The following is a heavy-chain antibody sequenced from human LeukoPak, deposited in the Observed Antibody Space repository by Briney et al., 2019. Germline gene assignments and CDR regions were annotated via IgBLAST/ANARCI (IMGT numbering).Heavy chain of an antibody. J-gene: IGHJ4*02. V-gene: IGHV1-2*02. D-gene: IGHD4-23*01. CDR1: GYTFTGYY. CDR3: ARHPTVVTPDY. Sequence: ASVKVSCKASGYTFTGYYMHWVRQAPGQGLEWMGWINPNSGGTNYAQKFQGRVTMTRDTSISTAYLQWSSLKASDTAMYYCARHPTVVTPDYWGQGTLATVSS. CDR2: INPNSGGT.